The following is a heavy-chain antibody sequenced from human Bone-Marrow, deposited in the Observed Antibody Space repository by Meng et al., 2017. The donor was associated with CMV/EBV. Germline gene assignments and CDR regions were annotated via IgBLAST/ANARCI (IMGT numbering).Heavy chain of an antibody. CDR2: ISGSGHAI. CDR3: ARDHPRAVWYFQD. Sequence: GGSLRLSCAASGFTFSNYYMSWVRQSPGNGLEWIAFISGSGHAINYADSVDGRFTISRDSAKDSLFLQMNYLRVEDTAVYYCARDHPRAVWYFQDWGQGTLVTVSS. J-gene: IGHJ1*01. D-gene: IGHD3-16*01. CDR1: GFTFSNYY. V-gene: IGHV3-11*01.